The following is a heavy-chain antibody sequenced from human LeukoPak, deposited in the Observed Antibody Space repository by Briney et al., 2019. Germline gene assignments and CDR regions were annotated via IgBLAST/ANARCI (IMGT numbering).Heavy chain of an antibody. CDR1: GFTFHDYA. V-gene: IGHV3-9*01. Sequence: PGGSLRLSCAASGFTFHDYAMHWVRQAPRTGLDRVSGISWNSGSIGYADYVKGRFTIFRDNAKNSLYLQMNSLRVEDTALYYCAKDISVGSSWYYFDYWGQGTLVTVSS. CDR3: AKDISVGSSWYYFDY. CDR2: ISWNSGSI. D-gene: IGHD6-13*01. J-gene: IGHJ4*02.